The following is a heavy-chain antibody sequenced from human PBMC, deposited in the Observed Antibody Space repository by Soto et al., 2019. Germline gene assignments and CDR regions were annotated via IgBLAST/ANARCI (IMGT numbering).Heavy chain of an antibody. V-gene: IGHV4-39*01. CDR3: ARLIWGRYFDY. CDR2: ISFSGST. Sequence: SETLSLTCTVSGVSISSNTYYWGWIRRPPGKGLEWIGSISFSGSTYYNPHLKSRVTISVDTSKNQFSLKMSSVTAADTAVYYCARLIWGRYFDYWGQGTLVTVSS. D-gene: IGHD3-16*01. CDR1: GVSISSNTYY. J-gene: IGHJ4*02.